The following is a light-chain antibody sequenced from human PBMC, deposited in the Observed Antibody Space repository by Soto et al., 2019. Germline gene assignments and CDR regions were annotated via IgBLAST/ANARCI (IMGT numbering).Light chain of an antibody. CDR3: QQYSSSPLFT. Sequence: EIVLTQSPGTLSLSPGERATLSCRASQSVSSSYFAWYQQKPGQAPMLLIYDASSMATGIPDRFSGSGSGTDFTLTISRLEPEDFAVYYCQQYSSSPLFTFGPGTKVDIK. CDR1: QSVSSSY. V-gene: IGKV3-20*01. CDR2: DAS. J-gene: IGKJ3*01.